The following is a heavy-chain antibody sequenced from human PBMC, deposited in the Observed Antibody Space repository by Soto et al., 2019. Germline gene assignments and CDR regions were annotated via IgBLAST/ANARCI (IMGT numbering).Heavy chain of an antibody. CDR1: GYTFTSYG. CDR3: ARASGITGTIPLDY. CDR2: ISAYNGNT. J-gene: IGHJ4*02. D-gene: IGHD1-7*01. Sequence: ASVKVSCKASGYTFTSYGISWVRQAPGQGLEWMGWISAYNGNTNYAQKLQGRVTMTTDTSTSTVYMELRSLRSDDTAVYYCARASGITGTIPLDYWGQGTQVTVSS. V-gene: IGHV1-18*01.